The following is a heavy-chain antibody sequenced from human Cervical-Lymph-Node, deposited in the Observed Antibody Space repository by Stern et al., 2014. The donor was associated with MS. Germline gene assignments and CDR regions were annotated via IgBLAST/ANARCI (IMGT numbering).Heavy chain of an antibody. Sequence: QVQLVQSGGGVVQPGKSLRLSCEASGFIFGTYGLQWVRQAPGKGLEWVAVISYAGSNKFYAGPVKGRFTISRDNSKNTLYLQMNSLRSDDTAIYYCAKDRDNFGAYVSYYTYGTDVWGQGTTVIVSS. V-gene: IGHV3-30*18. CDR1: GFIFGTYG. CDR2: ISYAGSNK. D-gene: IGHD4-17*01. J-gene: IGHJ6*02. CDR3: AKDRDNFGAYVSYYTYGTDV.